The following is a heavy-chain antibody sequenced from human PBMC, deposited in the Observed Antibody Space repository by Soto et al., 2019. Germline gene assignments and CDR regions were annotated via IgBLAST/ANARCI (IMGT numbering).Heavy chain of an antibody. CDR1: GYSFTAYC. J-gene: IGHJ4*01. Sequence: ASVKVSCKASGYSFTAYCVHCVRQAPGQGLEWMGWINPNSGGTNYAQRFQGRVAMTTDTSTNTAYMELNSLKSDDTAPYFCARSSGTYSDFDYWGQGTQVTVSS. D-gene: IGHD1-26*01. CDR2: INPNSGGT. CDR3: ARSSGTYSDFDY. V-gene: IGHV1-2*02.